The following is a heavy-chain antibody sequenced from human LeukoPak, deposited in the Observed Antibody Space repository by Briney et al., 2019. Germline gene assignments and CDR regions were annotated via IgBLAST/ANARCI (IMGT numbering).Heavy chain of an antibody. V-gene: IGHV3-23*01. CDR2: ISTSGGYT. J-gene: IGHJ6*02. Sequence: GGSLRLSCAASGFTFSYAMTWVRQAPGKGLEWVSVISTSGGYTYYADSVKGRFTISRDGSKNTLYLQMNSLRAEDMATYYCAKDRFSGKYYHYYGLDVWGQGTTITVSS. D-gene: IGHD3-3*02. CDR3: AKDRFSGKYYHYYGLDV. CDR1: GFTFSYA.